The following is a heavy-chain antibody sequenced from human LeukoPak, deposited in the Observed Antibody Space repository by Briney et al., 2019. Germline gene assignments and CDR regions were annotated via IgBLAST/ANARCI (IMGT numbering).Heavy chain of an antibody. Sequence: ASVKVSCKASGYTFTSYYMHWVRQAPGQGLEGMGIINPSGGSTSYAQKFQGRVTMTRDTSTSAVYMELSSLRSEDTAVYYCARLSIYDAFDIWGQGTMVTVSS. V-gene: IGHV1-46*01. CDR2: INPSGGST. CDR1: GYTFTSYY. J-gene: IGHJ3*02. CDR3: ARLSIYDAFDI. D-gene: IGHD2-21*01.